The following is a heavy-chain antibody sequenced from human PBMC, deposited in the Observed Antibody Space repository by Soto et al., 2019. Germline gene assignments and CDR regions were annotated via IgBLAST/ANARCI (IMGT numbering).Heavy chain of an antibody. D-gene: IGHD3-10*01. Sequence: QLVQSGGEVKKPGASVRVSCKASGYAFSFGFSWVRQAPGQGLEWMGWISASDGSTNSAPRLRGRITLTTDTSTNTAYMDLLSLTSDDTAVYFCATYYFGSGSYYRFDNWGQGTLVTVSS. CDR1: GYAFSFG. CDR2: ISASDGST. V-gene: IGHV1-18*01. CDR3: ATYYFGSGSYYRFDN. J-gene: IGHJ4*02.